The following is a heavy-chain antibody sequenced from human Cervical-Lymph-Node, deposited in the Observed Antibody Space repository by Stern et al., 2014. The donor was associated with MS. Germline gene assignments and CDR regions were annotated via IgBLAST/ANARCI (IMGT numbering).Heavy chain of an antibody. D-gene: IGHD6-19*01. CDR3: ASLLGRIAVASVDY. Sequence: QLVQSGAEVKKPGSSVKVSCKASGGTFSNYAISWVRQAPGQGLEWMGWTTPIFDTANYATKSQDRVTITADESTSTTYMEVSSLRSGDTAVYYCASLLGRIAVASVDYWGQGTLVTVSS. CDR1: GGTFSNYA. V-gene: IGHV1-69*01. CDR2: TTPIFDTA. J-gene: IGHJ4*02.